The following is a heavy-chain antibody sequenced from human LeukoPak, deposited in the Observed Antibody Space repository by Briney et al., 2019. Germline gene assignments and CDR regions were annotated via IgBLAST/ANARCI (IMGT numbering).Heavy chain of an antibody. V-gene: IGHV1-2*02. D-gene: IGHD3-3*01. CDR1: VYTFTDYY. Sequence: ASMKVSCKASVYTFTDYYMHWVRQAPGQGLEWMGWINPNSGDTKYAQKFQGRVTMTRDTSITIAYMEVSRLRSDDTAVYYCARDTARITIFGVAKYMDVWGKGTTVTVSS. CDR2: INPNSGDT. J-gene: IGHJ6*03. CDR3: ARDTARITIFGVAKYMDV.